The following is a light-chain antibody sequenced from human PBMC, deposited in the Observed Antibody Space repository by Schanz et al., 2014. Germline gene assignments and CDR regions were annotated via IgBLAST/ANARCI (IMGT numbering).Light chain of an antibody. J-gene: IGLJ1*01. CDR1: SSDVGAYND. CDR2: DVN. Sequence: QSALTQPRSVSGSPGQSVTISCTGTSSDVGAYNDVSWYQQHPGKAPKLMIYDVNKRPSGVPDRFSGSKSGNTASLTISGLQAEDEADYYCSSYAGTNTAYVFGTGTKLTVL. CDR3: SSYAGTNTAYV. V-gene: IGLV2-11*01.